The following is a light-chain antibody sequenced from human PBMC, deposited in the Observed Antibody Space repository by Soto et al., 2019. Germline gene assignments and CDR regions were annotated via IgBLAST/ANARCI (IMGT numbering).Light chain of an antibody. J-gene: IGLJ3*02. CDR2: YDS. Sequence: SYELTQPPSVSVAPGKTARITCGGNNIGSKSVHWYQQKPGQAPVLVIYYDSDRPSGIPERFSGSNSGNTATLTLSRAEAGDEADYYCQVWDSSSDHWVFGGGTKVTVL. CDR1: NIGSKS. CDR3: QVWDSSSDHWV. V-gene: IGLV3-21*04.